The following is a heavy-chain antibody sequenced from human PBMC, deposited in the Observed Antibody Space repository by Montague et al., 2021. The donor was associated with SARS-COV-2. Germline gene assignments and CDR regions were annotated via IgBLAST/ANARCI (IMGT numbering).Heavy chain of an antibody. Sequence: TLSLTCTVSGDSIASKTHYWDWVRQPAGKGLEWIGRLLTSGATNFNPSLKSRLTISRDTSKNEFYLKLSSVTAADTAVYYCARDSLHFDFWRGHYGDKYYMDIWGKGTTVTVSS. CDR3: ARDSLHFDFWRGHYGDKYYMDI. CDR1: GDSIASKTHY. D-gene: IGHD3-3*01. J-gene: IGHJ6*03. V-gene: IGHV4-61*02. CDR2: LLTSGAT.